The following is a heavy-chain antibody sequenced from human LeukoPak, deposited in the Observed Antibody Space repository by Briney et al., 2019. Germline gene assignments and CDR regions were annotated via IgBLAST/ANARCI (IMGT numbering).Heavy chain of an antibody. D-gene: IGHD3-9*01. CDR3: ARAPPYYDILTGYHDAFDI. CDR2: IIPIFGTA. V-gene: IGHV1-69*13. Sequence: GASAKVSCKASGGTFSSYAISWVRQAPRQGLEWMGGIIPIFGTANYAQKFQGRVTITADESTSTAYMELSSLRSEDTAVYYCARAPPYYDILTGYHDAFDIWGQGTMVTVSS. CDR1: GGTFSSYA. J-gene: IGHJ3*02.